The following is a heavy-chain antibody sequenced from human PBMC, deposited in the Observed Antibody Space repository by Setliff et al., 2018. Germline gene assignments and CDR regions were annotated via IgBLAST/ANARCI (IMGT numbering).Heavy chain of an antibody. J-gene: IGHJ5*02. V-gene: IGHV4-31*03. Sequence: SETLSLTCTVSGASMRSGTFYWSWLRLHQGKGLEWIGYISYSGNTYYNPSFEGRLALSVDASMNQFSLRLSSVTAADSAIYYCARDRSALVRGVVHHNYFDPWGQGNKVTVSS. CDR3: ARDRSALVRGVVHHNYFDP. CDR1: GASMRSGTFY. D-gene: IGHD3-10*01. CDR2: ISYSGNT.